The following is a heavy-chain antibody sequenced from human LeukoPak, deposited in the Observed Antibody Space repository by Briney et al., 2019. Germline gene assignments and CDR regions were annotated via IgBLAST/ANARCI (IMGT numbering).Heavy chain of an antibody. D-gene: IGHD3-22*01. CDR2: ISAYNGNT. CDR1: GYTFTSYG. CDR3: ARAAYYYDSSGYYMYYFDY. J-gene: IGHJ4*02. V-gene: IGHV1-18*03. Sequence: GASVKVSCKASGYTFTSYGISWVRQAPGQGLEWMGWISAYNGNTNYAQKLQGRVTMTTDTSTSTAYMELRSLRSEDMAVYYCARAAYYYDSSGYYMYYFDYWGQGTLVTVSS.